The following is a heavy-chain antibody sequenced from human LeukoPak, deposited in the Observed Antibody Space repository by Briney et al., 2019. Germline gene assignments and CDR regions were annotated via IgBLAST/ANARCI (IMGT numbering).Heavy chain of an antibody. CDR3: ARGRVTMVRGLLFDY. Sequence: SETLSLTCTVSGGSISSGDYYWSWIRQPPGKGLEWIGYIYYSGSTYYNPSLKSRVTISVDTSKNQFSLKLSSVTAADTAVYYCARGRVTMVRGLLFDYWGQGTLVTVSS. J-gene: IGHJ4*02. D-gene: IGHD3-10*01. CDR2: IYYSGST. CDR1: GGSISSGDYY. V-gene: IGHV4-30-4*01.